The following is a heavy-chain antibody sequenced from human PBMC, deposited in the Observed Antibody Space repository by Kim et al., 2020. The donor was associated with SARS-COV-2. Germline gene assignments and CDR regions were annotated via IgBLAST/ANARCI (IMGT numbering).Heavy chain of an antibody. CDR3: TRPSSSGDY. Sequence: SYATEYATSVQGRYTISRDDSKNTAYLQMSSLKTEDTAMYYCTRPSSSGDYWGQGTLVTVSS. J-gene: IGHJ4*02. CDR2: SYAT. V-gene: IGHV3-73*01. D-gene: IGHD6-6*01.